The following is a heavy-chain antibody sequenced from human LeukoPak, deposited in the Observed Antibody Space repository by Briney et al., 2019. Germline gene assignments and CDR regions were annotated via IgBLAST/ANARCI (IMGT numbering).Heavy chain of an antibody. CDR1: GFTFSSYG. V-gene: IGHV3-30*18. D-gene: IGHD3-22*01. Sequence: GGSLRLSCAASGFTFSSYGMHWVRQAPGKGLEWVAVISYDGSNKYYADSVKGRFTISRDNSKNTLYLQMNSLRAEDTAVYYCAKELPTYYYDSSGYYYPDYWGQGTLVTVSS. J-gene: IGHJ4*02. CDR3: AKELPTYYYDSSGYYYPDY. CDR2: ISYDGSNK.